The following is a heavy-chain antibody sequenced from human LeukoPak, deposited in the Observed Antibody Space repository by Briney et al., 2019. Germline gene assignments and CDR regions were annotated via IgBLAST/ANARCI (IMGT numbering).Heavy chain of an antibody. V-gene: IGHV3-30*04. J-gene: IGHJ4*02. CDR2: ISFDDKIQ. CDR1: GFTFNSHP. Sequence: GGSLRLSCVASGFTFNSHPMHWVRQTPGTGLEWVAVISFDDKIQKYADSVKGRFTISRDVSKNTLYLQMNGLRPDDTAVYYCARDLFRGAPDYCDYWGRGTLVTVSS. D-gene: IGHD1-26*01. CDR3: ARDLFRGAPDYCDY.